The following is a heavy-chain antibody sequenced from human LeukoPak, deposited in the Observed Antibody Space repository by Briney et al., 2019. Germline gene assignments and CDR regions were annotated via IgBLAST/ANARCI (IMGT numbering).Heavy chain of an antibody. V-gene: IGHV3-21*01. J-gene: IGHJ6*02. CDR3: ARDGGDSPYYYGMDV. CDR1: GFTFSSYS. D-gene: IGHD2-21*02. Sequence: PGGSLRLSCAASGFTFSSYSMNWVRQAPGKGLEWVASISNRNNYIFYADSVKGRFTISRDNAKNSLYLQMNSLRAEDTAVYYCARDGGDSPYYYGMDVWGQGTTVTVSS. CDR2: ISNRNNYI.